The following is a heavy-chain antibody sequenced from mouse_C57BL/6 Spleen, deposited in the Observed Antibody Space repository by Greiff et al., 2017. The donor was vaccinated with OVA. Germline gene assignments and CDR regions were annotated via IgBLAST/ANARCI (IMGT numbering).Heavy chain of an antibody. Sequence: VQLQQPGAELVMPGASVKLSCKASGYTFTSYWMHWVKQRPGQGLEWIGEIDPSDSYTNYNQKFKGKSTLTVDKSSSTAYMQLSSLTSEDSAVYYCAHYGSSYEGFAYWGQGTLVTVSA. V-gene: IGHV1-69*01. CDR1: GYTFTSYW. CDR3: AHYGSSYEGFAY. D-gene: IGHD1-1*01. CDR2: IDPSDSYT. J-gene: IGHJ3*01.